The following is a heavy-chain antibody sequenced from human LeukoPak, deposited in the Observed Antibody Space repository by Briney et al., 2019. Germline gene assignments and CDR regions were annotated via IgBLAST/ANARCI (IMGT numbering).Heavy chain of an antibody. Sequence: GGSLRLSCAASGFTFSSYSMTWVRQAPGKGLEWVSYISSSSSTIYYADSVKGRFTISRDNAKNSLYLQMSSLRDEDTAVYYCARDSLYYYGSGSYSYWGQGTLVTVSS. V-gene: IGHV3-48*02. J-gene: IGHJ4*02. CDR2: ISSSSSTI. D-gene: IGHD3-10*01. CDR3: ARDSLYYYGSGSYSY. CDR1: GFTFSSYS.